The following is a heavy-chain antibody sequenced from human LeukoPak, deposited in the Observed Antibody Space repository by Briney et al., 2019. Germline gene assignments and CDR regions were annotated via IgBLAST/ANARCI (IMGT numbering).Heavy chain of an antibody. J-gene: IGHJ4*02. CDR1: GFTFSSYS. CDR3: ARGCSPGTCSPFDY. Sequence: GGPLRLSCAASGFTFSSYSMNWVRQAPGKGLDGVSYISSSISTVYYPDSVRGRFTISRDSAKNSLYLQMNSLRDEDTAVYYCARGCSPGTCSPFDYWGQGTLVTVSS. D-gene: IGHD2-15*01. V-gene: IGHV3-48*02. CDR2: ISSSISTV.